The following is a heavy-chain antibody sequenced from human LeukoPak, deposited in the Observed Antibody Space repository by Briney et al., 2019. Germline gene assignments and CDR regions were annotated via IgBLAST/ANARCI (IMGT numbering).Heavy chain of an antibody. CDR1: GGSISSYY. CDR2: IYTSGST. J-gene: IGHJ5*02. V-gene: IGHV4-4*07. CDR3: ARVTITSFNWFDP. Sequence: TSETLSLTCTVSGGSISSYYWSWIRQPAGKGLEWIGRIYTSGSTNYNPSLKSRVTMSVYTSKNQCSMKLSSVTAADTAVYYCARVTITSFNWFDPWGQGTLVTVSS. D-gene: IGHD3-10*01.